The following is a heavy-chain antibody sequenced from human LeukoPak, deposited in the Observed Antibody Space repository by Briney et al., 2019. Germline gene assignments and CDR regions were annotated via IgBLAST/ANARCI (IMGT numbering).Heavy chain of an antibody. CDR3: AKGTGDEGYYFDY. CDR2: ISSSSSYI. Sequence: GGSLRLSCAASGFTFSSYSMNWVRQAPGKGLEWVSSISSSSSYIYYADSVKGRFTISRDNAKNSLLLQMNSLRAEDTAVYYCAKGTGDEGYYFDYWGQGTLVTVSS. V-gene: IGHV3-21*04. CDR1: GFTFSSYS. J-gene: IGHJ4*02. D-gene: IGHD7-27*01.